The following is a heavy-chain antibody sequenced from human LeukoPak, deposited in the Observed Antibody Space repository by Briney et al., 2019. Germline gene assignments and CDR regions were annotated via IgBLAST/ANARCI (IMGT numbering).Heavy chain of an antibody. CDR2: ISSSSSYI. CDR1: GFTFSSYS. J-gene: IGHJ3*02. Sequence: PGGSLRLSCAASGFTFSSYSMNWVRQAPGKGLEWVSSISSSSSYIYYADSVKGRFTISRDNAKNSLYLQMNSLRAEDTAVYYCARDLKQLVRSAFDIWGQGTMVTVSS. CDR3: ARDLKQLVRSAFDI. V-gene: IGHV3-21*01. D-gene: IGHD6-13*01.